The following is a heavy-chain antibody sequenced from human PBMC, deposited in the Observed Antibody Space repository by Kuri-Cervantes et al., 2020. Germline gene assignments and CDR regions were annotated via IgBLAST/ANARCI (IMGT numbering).Heavy chain of an antibody. J-gene: IGHJ4*02. CDR2: ISSSSSNT. Sequence: LTCAASGFTFSTYSMNWVRQAPGKGLEWVSYISSSSSNTYYADSVKGRFTISRDNAKNSLHLQMNSLRDEDTAVYYCARDRLELAFFDYWGQGTLVTVSS. D-gene: IGHD3-16*02. CDR3: ARDRLELAFFDY. CDR1: GFTFSTYS. V-gene: IGHV3-48*02.